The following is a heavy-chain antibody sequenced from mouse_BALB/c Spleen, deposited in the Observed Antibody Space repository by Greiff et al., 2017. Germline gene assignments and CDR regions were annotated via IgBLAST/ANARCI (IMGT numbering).Heavy chain of an antibody. D-gene: IGHD2-1*01. CDR1: GFTFSSYW. Sequence: EVKLVESGGGLVQPGGSMKLSCVASGFTFSSYWMSWVRQSPEKGLEWVAEIRLKSDNYATHYAESVKGKFTISRDDSKSRLYLQMNSLRAEDTGIYCCTGGNYEDYWGQGTSVTVSS. V-gene: IGHV6-6*02. CDR2: IRLKSDNYAT. CDR3: TGGNYEDY. J-gene: IGHJ4*01.